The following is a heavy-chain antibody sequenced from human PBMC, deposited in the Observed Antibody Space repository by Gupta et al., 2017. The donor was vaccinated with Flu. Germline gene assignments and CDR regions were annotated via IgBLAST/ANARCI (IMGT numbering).Heavy chain of an antibody. CDR2: ISYDGSNK. CDR1: GFTFSSYG. D-gene: IGHD2-8*01. J-gene: IGHJ4*02. CDR3: AKGGSNVDY. V-gene: IGHV3-30*18. Sequence: QVQLVESGGGVVQPGRSLRLSCAASGFTFSSYGMHGVRQAPGKGLEWVAVISYDGSNKYYADSVKGRFSISRDNSKNTLYLQMNSLRAEDTAVYYCAKGGSNVDYWGQGTLVTVSS.